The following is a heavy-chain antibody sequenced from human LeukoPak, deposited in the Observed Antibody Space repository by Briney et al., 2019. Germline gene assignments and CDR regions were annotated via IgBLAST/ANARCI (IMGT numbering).Heavy chain of an antibody. CDR2: ISSSSSTI. V-gene: IGHV3-48*04. D-gene: IGHD1-26*01. Sequence: GGSLRLSCAASGFTFSSYSMNWVRQAPGKGLEWVSYISSSSSTIYYADSVKGRFTISRDNAKNSLYLQMNSLRAEDTAVYYRARSSGSYYVTAFDPWGQGTLVTVSS. J-gene: IGHJ5*02. CDR1: GFTFSSYS. CDR3: ARSSGSYYVTAFDP.